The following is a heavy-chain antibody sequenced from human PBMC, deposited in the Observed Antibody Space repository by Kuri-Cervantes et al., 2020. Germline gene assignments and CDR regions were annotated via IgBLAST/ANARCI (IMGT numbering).Heavy chain of an antibody. CDR2: ISAYNGNT. CDR3: ARAGGEYYYGSGCYYSQNWFDP. J-gene: IGHJ5*02. D-gene: IGHD3-10*01. V-gene: IGHV1-18*01. CDR1: GYTFTSYD. Sequence: ASVKVSCKASGYTFTSYDINWVRQATGQGLEWMGWISAYNGNTNYAQKLQGRVTMTTDTSTSTAYMELRSLRSDDTAVYYCARAGGEYYYGSGCYYSQNWFDPWGQGTLVTVSS.